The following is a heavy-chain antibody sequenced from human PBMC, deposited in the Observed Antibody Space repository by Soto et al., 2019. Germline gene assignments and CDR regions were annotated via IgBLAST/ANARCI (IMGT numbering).Heavy chain of an antibody. D-gene: IGHD2-21*01. J-gene: IGHJ2*01. CDR2: ISSSGSTI. CDR3: AIFSAEDGIRTCYHVSAFLLNRSSDL. V-gene: IGHV3-11*01. Sequence: GKALEWVSYISSSGSTIYYADSVKSRFTISRDNAKNSLYLQMNSLRAEDTAVYYCAIFSAEDGIRTCYHVSAFLLNRSSDL.